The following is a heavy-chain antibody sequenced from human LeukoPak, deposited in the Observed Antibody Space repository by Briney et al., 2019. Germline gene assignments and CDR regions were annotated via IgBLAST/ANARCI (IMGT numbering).Heavy chain of an antibody. CDR3: AKDFAGDRDY. J-gene: IGHJ4*02. D-gene: IGHD4-17*01. CDR2: INPNGITT. V-gene: IGHV3-74*01. Sequence: GGSLRLSCAASGFIFRNYWMHWVRQAPGKGLVWVARINPNGITTTYADSVKGRFTISRDNAKNTLYLQMNSLRAEDTAVYYCAKDFAGDRDYWGQGTLVTVSS. CDR1: GFIFRNYW.